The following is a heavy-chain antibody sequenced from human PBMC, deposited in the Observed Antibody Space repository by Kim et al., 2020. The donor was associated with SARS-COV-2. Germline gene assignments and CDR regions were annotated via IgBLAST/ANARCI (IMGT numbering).Heavy chain of an antibody. CDR3: ARGNFGVRGGGD. J-gene: IGHJ4*02. Sequence: GGSLRLSCAASGFTFSSYWMHWVRQGPGKGLMWVSRINNDGSDTIYADSVKGRFTISRDNAKNTVYLQMNNLRVDDTAIYYCARGNFGVRGGGDWGQGTLVTVSS. D-gene: IGHD3-3*01. V-gene: IGHV3-74*01. CDR1: GFTFSSYW. CDR2: INNDGSDT.